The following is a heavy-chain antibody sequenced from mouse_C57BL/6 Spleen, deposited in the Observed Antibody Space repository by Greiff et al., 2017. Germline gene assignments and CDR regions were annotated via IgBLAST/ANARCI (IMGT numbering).Heavy chain of an antibody. CDR2: IDPEDGET. CDR1: GFNIKDYY. CDR3: ARGVYYDYGRYAMDY. V-gene: IGHV14-2*01. J-gene: IGHJ4*01. D-gene: IGHD2-4*01. Sequence: EVQVVESGAELVKPGASVKLSCTASGFNIKDYYMHWVKQRTEQGLEWIGRIDPEDGETKYAPKFQGKATITADTSSNTAYLQLSSLTSEDTAVYYCARGVYYDYGRYAMDYWGQGTSVTVSS.